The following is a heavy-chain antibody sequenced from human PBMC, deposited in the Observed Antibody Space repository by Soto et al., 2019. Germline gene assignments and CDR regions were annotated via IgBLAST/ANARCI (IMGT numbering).Heavy chain of an antibody. CDR1: GGSFSGYY. D-gene: IGHD5-12*01. CDR2: INHSGST. Sequence: QVQLQQWGAGLLKPSETLSLTCAVYGGSFSGYYWSWIRQPPGKGLEWIGEINHSGSTNYNPSLKRRVTISVDTSKNQFSLKLSSVTAADTAVYYCGIAEGLRVFDYWGQGTLVTVSS. J-gene: IGHJ4*02. CDR3: GIAEGLRVFDY. V-gene: IGHV4-34*01.